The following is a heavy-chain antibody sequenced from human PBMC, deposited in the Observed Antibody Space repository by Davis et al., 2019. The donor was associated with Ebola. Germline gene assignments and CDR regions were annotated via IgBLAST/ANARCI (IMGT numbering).Heavy chain of an antibody. CDR3: ARAPSLVNIRSGMDV. CDR2: IYPRDSDT. CDR1: GYSFTNYW. J-gene: IGHJ6*02. Sequence: GESLKISCKGSGYSFTNYWIGWVRQMPGKGLEWMGIIYPRDSDTRYSPSFQGQVTISADKSISTAYLQWSSLKASDTGIYYCARAPSLVNIRSGMDVWGQGTTVTVSS. D-gene: IGHD2/OR15-2a*01. V-gene: IGHV5-51*01.